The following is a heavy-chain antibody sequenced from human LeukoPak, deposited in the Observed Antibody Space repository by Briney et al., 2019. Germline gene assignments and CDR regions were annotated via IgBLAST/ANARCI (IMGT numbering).Heavy chain of an antibody. CDR1: GFSFTSYN. D-gene: IGHD3-22*01. CDR2: ISYDGSNK. Sequence: GGSLGLSCAASGFSFTSYNFHWVRQAPGKGLEWVAVISYDGSNKYYADSVKGRFTISRDNSKNTLYLQMNSLRAEDTAVYYCARDLYRIVVVPHYFDYWGQGTLVTVSS. CDR3: ARDLYRIVVVPHYFDY. V-gene: IGHV3-30*03. J-gene: IGHJ4*02.